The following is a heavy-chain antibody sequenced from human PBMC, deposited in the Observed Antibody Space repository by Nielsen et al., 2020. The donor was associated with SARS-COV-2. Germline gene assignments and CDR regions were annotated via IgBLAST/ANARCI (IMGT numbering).Heavy chain of an antibody. CDR1: GCSISRDY. Sequence: SETLSLTCTVSGCSISRDYWSWIRQPPGGKLEWIGYMLYNGRTNYSPSLKGRITISLGTSRSQFSLKLKSVTSADTAVYYCARGYYNVDYWGRGTLVAVSS. D-gene: IGHD3-10*01. J-gene: IGHJ4*02. V-gene: IGHV4-59*01. CDR2: MLYNGRT. CDR3: ARGYYNVDY.